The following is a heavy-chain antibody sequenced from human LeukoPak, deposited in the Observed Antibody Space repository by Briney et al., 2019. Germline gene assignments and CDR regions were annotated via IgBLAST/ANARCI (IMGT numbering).Heavy chain of an antibody. D-gene: IGHD4-23*01. CDR2: IYYTGTT. CDR1: GGSVTYYY. Sequence: SETLSLTCTVSGGSVTYYYWSWVRQPPGKGLEWIGYIYYTGTTDYNPSLKSRVTISVDTSKNQFSLKLTSVTAADTAVYYCARDLGNFDRGGSYFDCWGQGTLVTVSS. CDR3: ARDLGNFDRGGSYFDC. J-gene: IGHJ4*02. V-gene: IGHV4-59*02.